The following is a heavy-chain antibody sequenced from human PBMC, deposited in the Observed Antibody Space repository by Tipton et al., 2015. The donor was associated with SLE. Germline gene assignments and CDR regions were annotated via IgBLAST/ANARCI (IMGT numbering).Heavy chain of an antibody. CDR3: ARLLVVYAFDI. CDR2: IYYSGST. D-gene: IGHD2-8*02. CDR1: GGSISSYY. Sequence: TLSLTCTVSGGSISSYYWSWIRQPPGKGLEWIGYIYYSGSTNYNPSLKSRVPISVDTSKNQFSLKLSSVTAADTAVYYCARLLVVYAFDIWGQGTMVTVSS. V-gene: IGHV4-59*01. J-gene: IGHJ3*02.